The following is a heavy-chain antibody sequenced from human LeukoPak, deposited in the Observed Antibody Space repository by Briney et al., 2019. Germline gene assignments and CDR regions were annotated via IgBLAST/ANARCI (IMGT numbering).Heavy chain of an antibody. V-gene: IGHV4-59*08. CDR2: IDYSGST. CDR1: GGSISSYY. Sequence: SETLSLTCTVSGGSISSYYWSWIRQPPGKGLEWIGYIDYSGSTNYNPSLKSRVTISVDTSKNQFSLKLSSVTAADTAVYYCARRAQGYYDSSGYLNWFDPWGQGTLVTVSS. CDR3: ARRAQGYYDSSGYLNWFDP. D-gene: IGHD3-22*01. J-gene: IGHJ5*02.